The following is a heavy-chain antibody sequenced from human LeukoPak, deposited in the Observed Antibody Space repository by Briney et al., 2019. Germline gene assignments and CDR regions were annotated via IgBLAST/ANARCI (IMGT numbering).Heavy chain of an antibody. CDR1: GFTFSSNA. D-gene: IGHD1-1*01. CDR3: AKDRYNLGHDH. V-gene: IGHV3-23*01. Sequence: PGGSLRLSCATSGFTFSSNAMSWVRQAPGKGLEWVSSIIGSGGSTYYADSVKGRFTISRDTSKNTLYLQMDSLRAEDTAIYYCAKDRYNLGHDHWGQGTLVTVSS. CDR2: IIGSGGST. J-gene: IGHJ4*02.